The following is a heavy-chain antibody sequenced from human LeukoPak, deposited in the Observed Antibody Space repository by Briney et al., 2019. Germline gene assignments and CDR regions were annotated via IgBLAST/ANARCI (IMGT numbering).Heavy chain of an antibody. J-gene: IGHJ5*02. V-gene: IGHV4-59*01. CDR2: IYYSGST. D-gene: IGHD2-15*01. Sequence: SETLSLTCTVSGGSISGYYWSWIRQPPGKGLEWIGYIYYSGSTNYNPSLKSRVTISLDTSKNLFSLRLNSVTAADTAVYYCARAPIRYCSGGNCYYWFDPWGQGTLVTVSS. CDR1: GGSISGYY. CDR3: ARAPIRYCSGGNCYYWFDP.